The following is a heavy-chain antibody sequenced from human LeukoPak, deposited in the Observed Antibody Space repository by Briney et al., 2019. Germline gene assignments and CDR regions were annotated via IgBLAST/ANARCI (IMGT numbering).Heavy chain of an antibody. CDR2: ISWNSDNI. V-gene: IGHV3-9*01. Sequence: GRSPRLSCAASGLTFSSYAMHWVRQVPGKGLEWVSGISWNSDNIAYADSVKGRFTISRDNAKNSLYLQMNSLGAEDTALYYCAKDLVRGVLDAFDIWGQGTMVSVSS. CDR3: AKDLVRGVLDAFDI. J-gene: IGHJ3*02. D-gene: IGHD3-10*01. CDR1: GLTFSSYA.